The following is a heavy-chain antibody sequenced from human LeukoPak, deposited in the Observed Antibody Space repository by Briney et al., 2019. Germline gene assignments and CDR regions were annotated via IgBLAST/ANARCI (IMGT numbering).Heavy chain of an antibody. D-gene: IGHD6-13*01. CDR1: GFTFSSYI. Sequence: GGSLRLSCAASGFTFSSYIMNWVRQAPGKGLEWVSSISSSSSYIYYADSVKGRFTISRDNAKNSLYLQMNSLRAEDTAVYYCARVSSSWYGIDYWGQGTLVTVSS. CDR3: ARVSSSWYGIDY. CDR2: ISSSSSYI. J-gene: IGHJ4*02. V-gene: IGHV3-21*01.